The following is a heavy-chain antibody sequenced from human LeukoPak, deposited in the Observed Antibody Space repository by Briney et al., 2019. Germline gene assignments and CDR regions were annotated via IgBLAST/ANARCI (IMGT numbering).Heavy chain of an antibody. J-gene: IGHJ4*02. CDR2: ISGSGGST. Sequence: QSGGSLRLSCAASGFTFSSYAMSWVRQAPGKGLEWVSAISGSGGSTYYADSVKGRFTISRDNSKNTLYLQMNSLRAEDTAVYYCATALTGLLAGFDYWGQGTLVTVSS. D-gene: IGHD1-20*01. CDR1: GFTFSSYA. V-gene: IGHV3-23*01. CDR3: ATALTGLLAGFDY.